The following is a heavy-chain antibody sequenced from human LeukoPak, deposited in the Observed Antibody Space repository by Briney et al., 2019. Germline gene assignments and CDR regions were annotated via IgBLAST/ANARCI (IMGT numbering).Heavy chain of an antibody. J-gene: IGHJ4*02. V-gene: IGHV3-64D*09. CDR3: AKGPTYDSLPYYFDY. CDR2: ISSNGGST. D-gene: IGHD3-22*01. Sequence: GGSLRLSCSASGLTFSYYAMHWVRQAAGKGLEFVSGISSNGGSTHYADSLKGRFTVSRDNSNNTLYLQMSSLRAEDTAIYYCAKGPTYDSLPYYFDYWGQGTLVTVSS. CDR1: GLTFSYYA.